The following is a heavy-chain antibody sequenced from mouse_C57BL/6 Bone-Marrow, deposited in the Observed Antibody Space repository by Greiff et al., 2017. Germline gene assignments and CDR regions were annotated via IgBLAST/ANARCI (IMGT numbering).Heavy chain of an antibody. CDR2: IAPSDSYT. Sequence: VQLQQPGAELVKPGASVKLSCKASGYTFTSYWMQWVKQRPGQGLEWIGEIAPSDSYTNYNQKFKGKATLTVDTSSSTAYMQLSSLTSEDSAVYYCASFSFFDYWGQGTTLTVSS. V-gene: IGHV1-50*01. CDR3: ASFSFFDY. CDR1: GYTFTSYW. J-gene: IGHJ2*01.